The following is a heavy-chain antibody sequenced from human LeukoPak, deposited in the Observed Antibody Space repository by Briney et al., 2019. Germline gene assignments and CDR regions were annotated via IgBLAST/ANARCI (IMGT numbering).Heavy chain of an antibody. D-gene: IGHD2-15*01. J-gene: IGHJ4*02. CDR3: ARDWSVVVAALDY. Sequence: VSVNVSYKASGYTFTGYYMHWVRQAPGQGLEWMGWINPNSGGTNYAQKFHRRVTMTRDTSISTAYMELSRLRSDDTAVYYCARDWSVVVAALDYWGQGTLVTVSS. CDR2: INPNSGGT. V-gene: IGHV1-2*02. CDR1: GYTFTGYY.